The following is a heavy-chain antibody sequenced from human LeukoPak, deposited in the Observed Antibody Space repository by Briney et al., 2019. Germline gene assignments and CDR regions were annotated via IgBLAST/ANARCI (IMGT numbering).Heavy chain of an antibody. CDR2: IIPIFGTA. CDR3: AREVTSYRKALYYFDY. Sequence: SVKVSCKASGGTFTSYAISWVRQAPGQGLEWMGGIIPIFGTANYAQKFQGRVTITADESTSTAYMELGSLRSEDTAVYYCAREVTSYRKALYYFDYWGQGTLVTVSS. J-gene: IGHJ4*02. CDR1: GGTFTSYA. D-gene: IGHD1-26*01. V-gene: IGHV1-69*13.